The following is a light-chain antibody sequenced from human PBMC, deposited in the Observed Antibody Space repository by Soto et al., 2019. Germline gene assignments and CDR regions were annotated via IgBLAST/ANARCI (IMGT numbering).Light chain of an antibody. Sequence: QYALTQPASVSGSPGQSITMSCTGSSSDFGDDKYVSWYQQQPGKGPNLLIYGVSKRPSGVSNRFSGSKSGNTASLTISGLKVEDEADYSCGSFTTSRIWVFGGGTKLTVL. V-gene: IGLV2-14*01. CDR1: SSDFGDDKY. CDR3: GSFTTSRIWV. CDR2: GVS. J-gene: IGLJ3*02.